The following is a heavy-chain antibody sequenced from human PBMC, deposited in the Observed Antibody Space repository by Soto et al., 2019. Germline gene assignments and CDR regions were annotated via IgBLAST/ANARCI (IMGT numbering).Heavy chain of an antibody. D-gene: IGHD3-16*01. J-gene: IGHJ4*02. Sequence: SETLSLTCTVSGDSLSTDYWWSWVRQPPGKGLEWIGEIHHSGITNYIQSVRSRVTMSVDKSNNQVSLELTSVAAADTAVYYCARGISYSRVYWGQGILVTVSS. CDR2: IHHSGIT. V-gene: IGHV4-4*02. CDR3: ARGISYSRVY. CDR1: GDSLSTDYW.